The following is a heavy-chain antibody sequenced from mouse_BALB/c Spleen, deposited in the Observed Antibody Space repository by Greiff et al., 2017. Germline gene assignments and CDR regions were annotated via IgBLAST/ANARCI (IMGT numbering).Heavy chain of an antibody. CDR2: ISYDGSN. Sequence: EVQLQESGPGLVKPSQSLSLTCSVTGYSITSGYYWYWIRQFPGNKLEWMGYISYDGSNNYNPSLKNRISITRDTSKNQFFLKLNSVTTEDTATYYCAREGNYVYAMDYWGQGTSVTVSS. J-gene: IGHJ4*01. CDR3: AREGNYVYAMDY. V-gene: IGHV3-6*02. CDR1: GYSITSGYY. D-gene: IGHD2-1*01.